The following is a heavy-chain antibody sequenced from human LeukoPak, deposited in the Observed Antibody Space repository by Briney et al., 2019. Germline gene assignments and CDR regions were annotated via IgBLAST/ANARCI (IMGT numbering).Heavy chain of an antibody. CDR2: IIPIFGTA. CDR1: GGTFSSYA. V-gene: IGHV1-69*13. J-gene: IGHJ5*02. Sequence: SVKVSCKASGGTFSSYAISWVRQAPGQGLEWMGGIIPIFGTANYAQKFQGRVTITADESTSTAYMELSSLRSEDTAVYYCARGTVPAAGSLNWFDPWGQGTLVTVSS. D-gene: IGHD2-2*01. CDR3: ARGTVPAAGSLNWFDP.